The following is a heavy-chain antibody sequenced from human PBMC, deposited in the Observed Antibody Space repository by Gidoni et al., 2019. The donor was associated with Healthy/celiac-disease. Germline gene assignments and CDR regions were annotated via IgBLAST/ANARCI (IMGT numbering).Heavy chain of an antibody. D-gene: IGHD3-16*02. CDR1: GFTFSSYD. Sequence: EVQLVESGGGLVQPGGSLRRSCAASGFTFSSYDMHWVRQATGKGLEWVSAIGTAGDTYYPGSVKGRFTISRENAKNALYLQMNSLRAGDTAVYYCARDRAEYDYIWGSYRPYWYFDLWGRGTLVTVSS. CDR2: IGTAGDT. CDR3: ARDRAEYDYIWGSYRPYWYFDL. V-gene: IGHV3-13*01. J-gene: IGHJ2*01.